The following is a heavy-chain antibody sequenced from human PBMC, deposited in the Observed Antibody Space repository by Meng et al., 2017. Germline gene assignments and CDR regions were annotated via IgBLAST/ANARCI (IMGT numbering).Heavy chain of an antibody. CDR1: AGYVRRTSDY. J-gene: IGHJ4*02. D-gene: IGHD3-10*01. V-gene: IGHV4-39*07. CDR3: ARLTLLWFGELNDY. CDR2: IYYSGST. Sequence: VSPLSTLSPRCTAPAGYVRRTSDYWGGITQPPGKGRNWIGSIYYSGSTHYNPSLKSRVPISVDTSKNQFSLKLGSVTAADTVVYYCARLTLLWFGELNDYWGQGTLVTVSS.